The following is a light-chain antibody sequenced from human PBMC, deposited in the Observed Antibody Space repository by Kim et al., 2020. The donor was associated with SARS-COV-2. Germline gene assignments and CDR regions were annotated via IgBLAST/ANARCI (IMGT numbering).Light chain of an antibody. V-gene: IGKV3-11*01. CDR3: QQRSNWPPLT. J-gene: IGKJ4*01. Sequence: PGERATLSCRASQSVTTYLAWYQQKPGQAPRLLIYDASNRATRIPARFSGSGSGTDFTLTISSLEPEDFAVYYCQQRSNWPPLTFGGGTKV. CDR1: QSVTTY. CDR2: DAS.